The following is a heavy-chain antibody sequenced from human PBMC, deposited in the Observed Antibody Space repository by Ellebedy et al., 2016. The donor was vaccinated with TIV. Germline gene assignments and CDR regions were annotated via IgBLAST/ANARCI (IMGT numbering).Heavy chain of an antibody. Sequence: ASVKVSCKASGYTFTSYGISWVRQAPGQGLEWMGWISAYNGNTNYAQKLQGRVTMTTDTSTSTAYMELRSLRSDDTAVYYCARSASVAGTAPRLNDAFDIWGQGTMVTVSS. CDR3: ARSASVAGTAPRLNDAFDI. CDR1: GYTFTSYG. CDR2: ISAYNGNT. J-gene: IGHJ3*02. V-gene: IGHV1-18*01. D-gene: IGHD6-19*01.